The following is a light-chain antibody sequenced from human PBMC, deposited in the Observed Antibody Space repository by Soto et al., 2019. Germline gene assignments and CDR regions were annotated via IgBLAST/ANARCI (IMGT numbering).Light chain of an antibody. CDR2: GAS. CDR3: QQYGSSYT. CDR1: QSVSSSS. V-gene: IGKV3-20*01. J-gene: IGKJ2*01. Sequence: EIVLTQSPGTLSLSPGERATLSCRASQSVSSSSLAWYQQKPGQAPRLLIYGASSRATGIPDRFSGSGSGTDFTLTSSRLEPEDFAVYYCQQYGSSYTFGQGTKLEIK.